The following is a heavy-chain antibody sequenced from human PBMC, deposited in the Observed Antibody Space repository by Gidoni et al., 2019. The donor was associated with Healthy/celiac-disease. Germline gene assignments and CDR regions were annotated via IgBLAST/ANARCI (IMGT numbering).Heavy chain of an antibody. V-gene: IGHV2-5*02. CDR1: VFSLSTSGVG. D-gene: IGHD3-3*01. Sequence: QITLKESGPTLLKPTQTLTLPCTFSVFSLSTSGVGVGWIRQPPGKALEWLALIYWDDDKRYSPSLKSRLTINKDTYKNQVVLTMTNMDPVDTATYYCAHLLEWLYYFDYWGQGTLVTVSS. CDR2: IYWDDDK. J-gene: IGHJ4*02. CDR3: AHLLEWLYYFDY.